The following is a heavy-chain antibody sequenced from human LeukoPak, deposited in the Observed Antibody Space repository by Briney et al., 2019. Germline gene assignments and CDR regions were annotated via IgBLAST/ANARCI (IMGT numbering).Heavy chain of an antibody. J-gene: IGHJ5*02. CDR3: AMENWFDP. CDR1: GYTFISYA. Sequence: GASVKVSCKASGYTFISYAMHWVRQAPGQRLEWMGWINAGNGITKYSQKFQGRVTITRDTSACTAYMELSSLRSEDTAVYYCAMENWFDPWGQGTLVTVSS. D-gene: IGHD3-3*01. CDR2: INAGNGIT. V-gene: IGHV1-3*01.